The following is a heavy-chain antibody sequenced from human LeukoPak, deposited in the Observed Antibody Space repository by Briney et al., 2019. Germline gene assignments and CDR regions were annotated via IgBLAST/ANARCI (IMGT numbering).Heavy chain of an antibody. CDR2: ISYDGSNK. CDR3: ARDEGYDITD. J-gene: IGHJ4*02. CDR1: GFTFSSYA. V-gene: IGHV3-30*04. D-gene: IGHD3-9*01. Sequence: GGSLRLSCAASGFTFSSYAMHWVRQAPGRGLEWVAVISYDGSNKYYADSVKGRFTISRDNSKNTLYLQMNSLRAEDTAVYYCARDEGYDITDWGQGILVTVSS.